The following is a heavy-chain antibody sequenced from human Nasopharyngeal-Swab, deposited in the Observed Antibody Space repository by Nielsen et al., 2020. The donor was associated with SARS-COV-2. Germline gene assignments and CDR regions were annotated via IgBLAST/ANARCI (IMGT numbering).Heavy chain of an antibody. D-gene: IGHD3-16*02. Sequence: WIRQGPGKGLEWVSSISSSSSYIYYADSVKGRFTISRDNAKNSLYLQMNSLRAEDTAVYYCARSITFGGVIAERHFDYWGQGTLVTVSS. J-gene: IGHJ4*02. CDR2: ISSSSSYI. V-gene: IGHV3-21*01. CDR3: ARSITFGGVIAERHFDY.